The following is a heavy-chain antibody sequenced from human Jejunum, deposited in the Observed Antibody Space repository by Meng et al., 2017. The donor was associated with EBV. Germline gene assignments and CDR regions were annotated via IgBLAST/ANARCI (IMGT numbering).Heavy chain of an antibody. CDR1: TDFISSYEW. CDR2: INQVGST. D-gene: IGHD1-14*01. J-gene: IGHJ4*02. CDR3: ARASSERLLDY. V-gene: IGHV4-4*02. Sequence: QVQLHESGPGLVKPSGTLSLTCAVSTDFISSYEWWSWVRQPPGKGLEWLGEINQVGSTYYNPSLKSRVTISIDTSKRQFSLRLNSMTAADTAVYYCARASSERLLDYWGQGTLVTVSS.